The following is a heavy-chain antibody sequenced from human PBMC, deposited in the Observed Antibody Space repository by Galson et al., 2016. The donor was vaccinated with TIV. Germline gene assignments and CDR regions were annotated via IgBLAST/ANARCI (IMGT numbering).Heavy chain of an antibody. Sequence: SVKVSCKASGYTFINYYMHWVRQAPGQGLEWVGVIDPSGGGTTYAQKFRGRVNMTRDTSTNTVYMELSSLTSDDTAVFYCAVWANTYYFALWGQGTLITVSA. CDR3: AVWANTYYFAL. D-gene: IGHD2-8*01. J-gene: IGHJ4*02. V-gene: IGHV1-46*01. CDR2: IDPSGGGT. CDR1: GYTFINYY.